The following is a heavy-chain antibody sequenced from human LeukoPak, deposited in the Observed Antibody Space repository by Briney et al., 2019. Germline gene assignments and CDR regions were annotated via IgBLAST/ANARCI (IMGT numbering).Heavy chain of an antibody. J-gene: IGHJ5*02. Sequence: SSETLSLTCTVSGGSISSGGYYWSWIRQPPGKGLEWIGYIYHSGSTYYNPSLKSRVTISVDRSKNQFSLKLSSVTAADTAVYYCARVRYNWNREGWFDPWGQGTLVTVSS. CDR1: GGSISSGGYY. CDR2: IYHSGST. CDR3: ARVRYNWNREGWFDP. D-gene: IGHD1-20*01. V-gene: IGHV4-30-2*01.